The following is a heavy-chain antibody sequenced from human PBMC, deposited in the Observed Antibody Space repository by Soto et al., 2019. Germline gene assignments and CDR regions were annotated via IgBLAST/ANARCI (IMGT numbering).Heavy chain of an antibody. Sequence: EVQLVESGGGLVQPGGSLRLSCAASGFTLSSYWMHWVRQAPGKGLVWVSRISREGSSTAYADSVKGRFTISRDNAKNTLNLQMNSLRAEDTAVYYCTRGQAGPYGMVVWGQGTTVTVSS. J-gene: IGHJ6*02. V-gene: IGHV3-74*01. CDR2: ISREGSST. CDR1: GFTLSSYW. CDR3: TRGQAGPYGMVV.